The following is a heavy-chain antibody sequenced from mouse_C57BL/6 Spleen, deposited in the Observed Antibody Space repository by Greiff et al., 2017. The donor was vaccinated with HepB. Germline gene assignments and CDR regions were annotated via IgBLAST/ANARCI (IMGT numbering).Heavy chain of an antibody. V-gene: IGHV6-6*01. CDR3: TRRGYFDV. CDR1: GFTFSDAW. J-gene: IGHJ1*03. CDR2: IRNKANNHAT. Sequence: EVKVEESGGGLVQPGGSMKLSCAASGFTFSDAWMDWVRQSAEKGLEWVAEIRNKANNHATYYAESVKGRFTISRDDSKSSVYLQMNSLRAEDTGIYYCTRRGYFDVWGTGTTVTVSS.